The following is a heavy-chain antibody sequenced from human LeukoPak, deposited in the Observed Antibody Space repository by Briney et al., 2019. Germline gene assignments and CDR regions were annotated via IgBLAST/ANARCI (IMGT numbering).Heavy chain of an antibody. CDR3: ARDRGSSWYGSYYYYGMDV. Sequence: AGGSLRLSCAASGFTFSSYAMHWVRQAPGKGLEWVAVISYDGSNKYYADSVKGRFTISRDNSKNTLYLQMNSLRAEDTAVYCCARDRGSSWYGSYYYYGMDVWGQGTTVTVSS. V-gene: IGHV3-30-3*01. J-gene: IGHJ6*02. CDR1: GFTFSSYA. CDR2: ISYDGSNK. D-gene: IGHD6-13*01.